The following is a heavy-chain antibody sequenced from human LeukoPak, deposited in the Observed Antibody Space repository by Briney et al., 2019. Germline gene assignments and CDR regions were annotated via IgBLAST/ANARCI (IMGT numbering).Heavy chain of an antibody. V-gene: IGHV3-53*01. CDR2: IYSGGST. Sequence: GGSLRLSCAASGFTVSSNYMSWVRQAPGKGLECVSIIYSGGSTYYADSVKGRFTISRDDSKNTLYLQMNSLRAEDTAVYYCAKKSKQWLAFDYWGQGTLVTVSS. J-gene: IGHJ4*02. D-gene: IGHD6-19*01. CDR3: AKKSKQWLAFDY. CDR1: GFTVSSNY.